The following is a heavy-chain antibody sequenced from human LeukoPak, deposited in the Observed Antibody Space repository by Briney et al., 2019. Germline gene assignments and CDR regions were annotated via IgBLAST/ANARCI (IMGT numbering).Heavy chain of an antibody. V-gene: IGHV3-33*06. J-gene: IGHJ4*02. D-gene: IGHD5-18*01. CDR1: GFTFNSFG. Sequence: GRSLRLSCAASGFTFNSFGIHWVRQAPGKGLEWVAVIYYDGSNNFYSDSVKGRFTISRDNSKNTLYLQMNSLRAEDTAVYYCAKGYTYGLTRFCFDYWGQGTLVTVSS. CDR2: IYYDGSNN. CDR3: AKGYTYGLTRFCFDY.